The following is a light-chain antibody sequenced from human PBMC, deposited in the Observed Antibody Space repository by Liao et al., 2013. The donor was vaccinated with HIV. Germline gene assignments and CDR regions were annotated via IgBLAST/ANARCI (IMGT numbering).Light chain of an antibody. V-gene: IGLV3-1*01. J-gene: IGLJ2*01. CDR3: QAWDSSTPVV. Sequence: SYELTQPPSVSVSPGQTASITCSGDKLGDKYACWYQQKPGQSPVLVIYQHSKRPSGIPERFSGSNSGNTATLTISGTQAMDEADYYCQAWDSSTPVVFGGGTKLTVL. CDR1: KLGDKY. CDR2: QHS.